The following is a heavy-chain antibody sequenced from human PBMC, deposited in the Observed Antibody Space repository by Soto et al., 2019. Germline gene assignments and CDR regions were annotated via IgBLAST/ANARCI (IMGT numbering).Heavy chain of an antibody. V-gene: IGHV4-59*01. CDR3: ARAWRDFGELPSYAMDV. CDR2: IYYIGSG. J-gene: IGHJ6*02. CDR1: GGSISGYY. Sequence: QVQLQESGPGLVKPSVTLSLGCTVSGGSISGYYWSWSRQSPGKGREWIGLIYYIGSGNYKPTLKGRVTISVDTSKNQFSLKLGSVTAADTAVYYCARAWRDFGELPSYAMDVWGQGTTVTVSS. D-gene: IGHD3-10*01.